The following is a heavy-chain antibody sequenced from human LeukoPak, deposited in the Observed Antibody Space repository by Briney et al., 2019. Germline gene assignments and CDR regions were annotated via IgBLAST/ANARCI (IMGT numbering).Heavy chain of an antibody. V-gene: IGHV3-23*01. CDR1: GFTFSSYA. CDR3: AKDRNYDILTGYSYFDY. J-gene: IGHJ4*02. Sequence: GGSLRLSCAASGFTFSSYAMSWVRQAPGKGLEWVSAISGSGGSTYYADSVKGRFTISRDNSKNTLYLQVNSLRAEDTAVYYCAKDRNYDILTGYSYFDYWGQGTLVTVSS. D-gene: IGHD3-9*01. CDR2: ISGSGGST.